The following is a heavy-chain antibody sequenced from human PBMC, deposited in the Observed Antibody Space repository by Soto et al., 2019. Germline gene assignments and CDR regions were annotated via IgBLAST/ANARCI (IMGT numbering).Heavy chain of an antibody. CDR3: ARALYGDINWFDP. Sequence: KTSETLSLTCTVPGGSISSGGYYWSWIRQHPGKGLEWIGYIYYSGSTYYNPSLKSRVTISVDTSKNQFSLKLSSVTAADTAVYYCARALYGDINWFDPWGQGTLVTVSS. CDR2: IYYSGST. CDR1: GGSISSGGYY. V-gene: IGHV4-31*03. J-gene: IGHJ5*02. D-gene: IGHD4-17*01.